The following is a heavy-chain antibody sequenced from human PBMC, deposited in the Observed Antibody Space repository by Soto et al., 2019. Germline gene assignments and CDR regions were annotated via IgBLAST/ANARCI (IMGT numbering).Heavy chain of an antibody. V-gene: IGHV4-31*03. J-gene: IGHJ4*02. CDR1: GGPFSSGGYY. Sequence: SETLSLTCTVSGGPFSSGGYYWSWIRQEPGKGLEWIGYIYQNGDTSYNPSLKSRVTISADTSKTQFSLELSSVTAADTAVYYCARGDSTVSSVFDYWGQGMLVTVSS. CDR2: IYQNGDT. D-gene: IGHD4-17*01. CDR3: ARGDSTVSSVFDY.